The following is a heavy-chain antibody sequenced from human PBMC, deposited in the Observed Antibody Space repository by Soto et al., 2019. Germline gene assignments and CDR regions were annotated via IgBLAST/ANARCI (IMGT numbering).Heavy chain of an antibody. Sequence: SLILSCAASGFTFSNYAMSWVRQAPGKGLEWVSIISGGGGTTYYADSVKGRFTISRDNSKNTVHLQIDSLRVEDTAVYYCAKQAGYSSDPFDYWGQGTLVTVSS. CDR2: ISGGGGTT. J-gene: IGHJ4*02. D-gene: IGHD6-19*01. V-gene: IGHV3-23*01. CDR3: AKQAGYSSDPFDY. CDR1: GFTFSNYA.